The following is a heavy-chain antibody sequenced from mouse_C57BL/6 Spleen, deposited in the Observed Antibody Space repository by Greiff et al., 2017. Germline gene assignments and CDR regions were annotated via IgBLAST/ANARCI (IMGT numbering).Heavy chain of an antibody. Sequence: DVKLVESGGGLVKPGGSLKLSCAASGFTFSSYAMSWVRQTPEKRLEWVATISAGGSYTYYPDNVKGRFTISRDNAKNNLYLQMSHLKSEDTAMXYGARDRDYSGSSLFDYWGQGTTLTVSS. CDR1: GFTFSSYA. CDR3: ARDRDYSGSSLFDY. J-gene: IGHJ2*01. CDR2: ISAGGSYT. V-gene: IGHV5-4*01. D-gene: IGHD1-1*01.